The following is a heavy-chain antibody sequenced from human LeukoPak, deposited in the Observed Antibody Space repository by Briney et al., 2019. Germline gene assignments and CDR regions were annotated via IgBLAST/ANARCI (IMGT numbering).Heavy chain of an antibody. CDR2: IYYSGST. V-gene: IGHV4-59*08. D-gene: IGHD7-27*01. J-gene: IGHJ3*02. CDR3: ARSRTSGAFDI. Sequence: TPSEALSLTCTVSGGSISSYYWSWIRQPPGKGLEWIGYIYYSGSTNYNPSLKSRVTISVDTSKNQFSLKLSSVTAADTAVYYCARSRTSGAFDIWGQGTMVTVSS. CDR1: GGSISSYY.